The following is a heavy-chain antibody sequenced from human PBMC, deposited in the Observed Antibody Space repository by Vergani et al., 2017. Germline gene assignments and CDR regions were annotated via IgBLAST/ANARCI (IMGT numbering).Heavy chain of an antibody. Sequence: QVQLVQSGAEVKKPGASVKVSCKASGYTFTGYYMHWVRQAPGQGLEWMGWINPIFGTANYAQKFQGRVTITADESTSTAYMELSSLRSEDTAVYYCASRSSSSSSRDYYYGMDVWGQGTTVTVSS. CDR2: INPIFGTA. CDR1: GYTFTGYY. J-gene: IGHJ6*02. CDR3: ASRSSSSSSRDYYYGMDV. V-gene: IGHV1-69*01. D-gene: IGHD6-13*01.